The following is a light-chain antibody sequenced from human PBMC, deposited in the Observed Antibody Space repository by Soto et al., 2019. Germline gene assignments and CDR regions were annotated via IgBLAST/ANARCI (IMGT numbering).Light chain of an antibody. CDR3: SSYTSTSTPV. J-gene: IGLJ1*01. V-gene: IGLV2-14*01. CDR2: EVS. Sequence: QSALTQPAFVSRSRGQTITVSCTGTSSDVGGYNYVSWYQHPPGKAPKLMISEVSNRPSGVSNRFSGSKSGNTASLTISGLQAEDEADYYCSSYTSTSTPVFGTGTKVTVL. CDR1: SSDVGGYNY.